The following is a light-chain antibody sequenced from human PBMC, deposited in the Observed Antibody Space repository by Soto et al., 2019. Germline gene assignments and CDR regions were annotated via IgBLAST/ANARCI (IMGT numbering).Light chain of an antibody. Sequence: QSVLTQPPSASATPGQTVTISCSGSSSSIGSNAVSWYQHFPGTAPKVLIYSDDQRPSGVPDRFSGSKSGTSASLAISGLQAEDEADYFCAAWGDSLNTWVFGGGTKVTVL. CDR2: SDD. J-gene: IGLJ3*02. CDR1: SSSIGSNA. V-gene: IGLV1-44*01. CDR3: AAWGDSLNTWV.